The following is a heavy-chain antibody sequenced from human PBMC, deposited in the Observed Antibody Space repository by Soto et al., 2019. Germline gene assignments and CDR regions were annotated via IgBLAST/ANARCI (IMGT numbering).Heavy chain of an antibody. D-gene: IGHD2-15*01. J-gene: IGHJ4*02. CDR3: ARESRYCSGGSCYCLPGIDY. CDR1: GGTFSSYA. Sequence: QVQLVQSGAEVKKPGSSVKVSCKASGGTFSSYAISWVRQAPRQGLELMGGIIPIFGTANYAQKFQGRVTITAAESTSTAYMELSSLRSEDTAVYYCARESRYCSGGSCYCLPGIDYWGQGTLVTVSS. CDR2: IIPIFGTA. V-gene: IGHV1-69*12.